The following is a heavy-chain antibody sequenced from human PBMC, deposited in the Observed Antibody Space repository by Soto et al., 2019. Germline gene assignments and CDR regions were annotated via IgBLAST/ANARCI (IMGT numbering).Heavy chain of an antibody. CDR1: GFTFSSYA. D-gene: IGHD3-16*01. Sequence: EHLVESGGGVVQPGRSLRLSCTGSGFTFSSYAMHWVRLAPGKGLEWVAVVSYDGSIENYADSVRGRFTIFRDNSKNTVFLQMNSLRVEDTAVYYCAKDLYYYDFSLDDSWGQGTLVTVSS. CDR2: VSYDGSIE. J-gene: IGHJ5*02. V-gene: IGHV3-30*04. CDR3: AKDLYYYDFSLDDS.